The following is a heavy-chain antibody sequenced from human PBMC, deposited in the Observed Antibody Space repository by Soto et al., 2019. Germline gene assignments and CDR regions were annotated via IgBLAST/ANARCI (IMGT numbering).Heavy chain of an antibody. Sequence: ASVKVSCKASGYTFTSYDIDWVRQAPGQGLEWMGWINPNSGGTNYAQQFQGWVTMTRDTSISTAYMDLNRLRSDDTAVYYCARGRRDYSGYYGYYFDYWGQGTLVTVSS. CDR2: INPNSGGT. CDR1: GYTFTSYD. V-gene: IGHV1-2*04. D-gene: IGHD3-22*01. CDR3: ARGRRDYSGYYGYYFDY. J-gene: IGHJ4*02.